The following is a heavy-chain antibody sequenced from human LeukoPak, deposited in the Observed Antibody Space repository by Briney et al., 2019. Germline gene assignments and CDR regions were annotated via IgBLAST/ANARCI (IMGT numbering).Heavy chain of an antibody. J-gene: IGHJ6*04. V-gene: IGHV3-30*04. Sequence: TGVSLRLSCAASGFIFSTYTMHWVRQAPGKGPEGVALISYDGDNIFYADSVKGRFTISRDISKNTMELQMSSLRPEDTAVYSCGRMHSSGWNGMDAWGKGATVTVSS. CDR1: GFIFSTYT. D-gene: IGHD6-19*01. CDR3: GRMHSSGWNGMDA. CDR2: ISYDGDNI.